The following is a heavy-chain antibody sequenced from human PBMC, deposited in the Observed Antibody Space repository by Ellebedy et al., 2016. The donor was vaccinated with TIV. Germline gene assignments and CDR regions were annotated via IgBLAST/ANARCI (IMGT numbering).Heavy chain of an antibody. D-gene: IGHD3-10*01. CDR3: ARDHSMIREFRITSSFYFYGMDV. CDR1: GFSFRSYG. CDR2: IWFDGSNK. V-gene: IGHV3-33*01. Sequence: GESLKISCVASGFSFRSYGMHWVRQAPGKGLEWVAVIWFDGSNKGYVDSVKGRFTISRDNSKNTVYLQMNSLRAEDAALYYCARDHSMIREFRITSSFYFYGMDVWGQGTAVTVSS. J-gene: IGHJ6*02.